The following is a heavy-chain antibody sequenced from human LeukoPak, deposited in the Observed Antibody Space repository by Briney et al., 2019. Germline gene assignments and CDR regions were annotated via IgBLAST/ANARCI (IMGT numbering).Heavy chain of an antibody. CDR2: IYYSGST. Sequence: SETLSLTCTVSGYSISSGYYWGWIRQPPGKGLEWIGYIYYSGSTYYNPSLKSRVTISVDTSKNQFSLKLSSVTAADTAVYYCARDSGTTGEVKFDPWGQGTLVTVSS. J-gene: IGHJ5*02. V-gene: IGHV4-38-2*02. D-gene: IGHD3-10*01. CDR3: ARDSGTTGEVKFDP. CDR1: GYSISSGYY.